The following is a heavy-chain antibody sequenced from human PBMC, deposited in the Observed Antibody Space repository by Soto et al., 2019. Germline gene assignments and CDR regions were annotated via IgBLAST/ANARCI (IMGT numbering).Heavy chain of an antibody. J-gene: IGHJ6*02. CDR2: INPSGGST. Sequence: ASVKVSCKASGYTFPSYYMHWVRQAPGQGLEWMGIINPSGGSTSYAQKFQGRVTMTRDTSTSTVYMELSSLRSEDTAVYYCASWGYKDGDYYYYGMDVWGQGTTVTVSS. CDR1: GYTFPSYY. V-gene: IGHV1-46*01. D-gene: IGHD1-20*01. CDR3: ASWGYKDGDYYYYGMDV.